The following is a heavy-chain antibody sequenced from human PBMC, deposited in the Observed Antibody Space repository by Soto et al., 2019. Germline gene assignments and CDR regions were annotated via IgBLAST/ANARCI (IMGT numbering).Heavy chain of an antibody. CDR2: INHSGSP. V-gene: IGHV4-34*01. Sequence: QVQLQQWGAGLLKPSETLSLTCAVYGGSFSGYYWSWIRQPPGKGLEWIGEINHSGSPNYNPSLKNRVTISVDTSKNQFSLKLSSVTAADTAVYYCARGRETGYCSGGSCSNYYYYYGMDVWGQGTTVTVSS. D-gene: IGHD2-15*01. CDR1: GGSFSGYY. CDR3: ARGRETGYCSGGSCSNYYYYYGMDV. J-gene: IGHJ6*02.